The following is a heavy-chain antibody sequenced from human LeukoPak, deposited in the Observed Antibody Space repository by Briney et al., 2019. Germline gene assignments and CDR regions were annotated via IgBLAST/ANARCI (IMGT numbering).Heavy chain of an antibody. CDR3: ARYSTQLGYYYYGMDV. CDR2: IYYSGST. V-gene: IGHV4-59*01. D-gene: IGHD6-13*01. Sequence: SETLSLTCTVSGGSISSYYWSWIRQPPGKGLEWIGYIYYSGSTNYNPSLKSRVTISVDTSKNQLSLKLSSVTAADTAVYYCARYSTQLGYYYYGMDVWGQGTTVTVSS. CDR1: GGSISSYY. J-gene: IGHJ6*02.